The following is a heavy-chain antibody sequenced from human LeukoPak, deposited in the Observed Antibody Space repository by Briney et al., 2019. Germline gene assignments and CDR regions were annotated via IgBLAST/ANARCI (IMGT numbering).Heavy chain of an antibody. V-gene: IGHV4-34*01. Sequence: SETLSLTCAVYGGSFSGCYWSWVRQPPGKGLEWIGEIKHGGSTNYNPSLKSRVTISVNTSKNQFSLKLSTGTAADTAGYYCASSGLRYRSGLTGAVAFAIWGEGTMVTVSS. CDR1: GGSFSGCY. D-gene: IGHD6-19*01. J-gene: IGHJ3*02. CDR3: ASSGLRYRSGLTGAVAFAI. CDR2: IKHGGST.